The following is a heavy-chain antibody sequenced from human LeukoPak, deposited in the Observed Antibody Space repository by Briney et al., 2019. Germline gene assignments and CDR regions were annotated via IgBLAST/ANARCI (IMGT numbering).Heavy chain of an antibody. CDR3: ARGITMVRE. CDR1: RFTFDDYA. D-gene: IGHD3-10*01. CDR2: INWNGDST. J-gene: IGHJ4*02. Sequence: GGSLRLSCAASRFTFDDYAMSWVRQAPGKGLEWVSGINWNGDSTGYADSVKGRFTISRDNAKNSLYLQMNSLRAEDTAVYYCARGITMVREGGQGTLVTVSS. V-gene: IGHV3-20*04.